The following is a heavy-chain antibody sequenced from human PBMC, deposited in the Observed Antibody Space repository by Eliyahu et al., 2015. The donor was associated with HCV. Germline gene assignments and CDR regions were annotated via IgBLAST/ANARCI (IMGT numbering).Heavy chain of an antibody. J-gene: IGHJ6*02. CDR3: AKDRGSSSCVV. Sequence: EVQLLESGGGLVQPGGSLRLSCAASGFTFSNHAMSWVRQAPGKGLEWVSAINGDGSSTYYADSVKGRFTISRDNSKNTMYLQMNSLRAEDTAIYYCAKDRGSSSCVVWGQGTTVTVSS. V-gene: IGHV3-23*01. D-gene: IGHD6-13*01. CDR2: INGDGSST. CDR1: GFTFSNHA.